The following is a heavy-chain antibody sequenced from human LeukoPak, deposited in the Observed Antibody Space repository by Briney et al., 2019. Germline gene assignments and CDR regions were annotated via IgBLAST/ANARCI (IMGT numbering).Heavy chain of an antibody. J-gene: IGHJ4*02. CDR2: ISYSGNT. D-gene: IGHD2-2*01. CDR3: AKLKIPYCSSTTCRDY. CDR1: GGSISSSSYY. V-gene: IGHV4-39*01. Sequence: PSETLSLTCTVSGGSISSSSYYWGWIRQPPGKGLEWIGSISYSGNTYYNPSLKSRVTISVDTSKNQFSLKLSSVAAADTAVYYCAKLKIPYCSSTTCRDYWGQGTLVTVSS.